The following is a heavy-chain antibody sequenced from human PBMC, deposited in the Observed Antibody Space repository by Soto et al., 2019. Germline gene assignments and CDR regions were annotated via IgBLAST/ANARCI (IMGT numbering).Heavy chain of an antibody. CDR1: GYSVSSNRAA. CDR2: TYYRSRWYN. V-gene: IGHV6-1*01. CDR3: ARVGVDGELEV. D-gene: IGHD3-3*01. Sequence: SQTLSLTCAISGYSVSSNRAAWHWIIQSPSRGLEWLGRTYYRSRWYNDYTISVKSRITINPDTSRNQFSLHLNSVTPDDTAVYYCARVGVDGELEVWGQGTTVIVSS. J-gene: IGHJ6*01.